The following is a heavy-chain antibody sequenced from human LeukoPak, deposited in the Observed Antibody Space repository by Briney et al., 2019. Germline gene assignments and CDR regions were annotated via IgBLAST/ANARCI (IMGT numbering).Heavy chain of an antibody. J-gene: IGHJ6*03. V-gene: IGHV4-39*07. CDR2: IYYSGST. CDR3: ARVGYSSGWYGGTSSSYYYYMDV. Sequence: SETLSLTCTVSGGSISSSSYYWGWIRQPPGKGLEWIGSIYYSGSTYYNPSLKSRVTISVDTSKNQFSLKLSSVTAADTAVYYCARVGYSSGWYGGTSSSYYYYMDVWGKGTTVTVSS. D-gene: IGHD6-19*01. CDR1: GGSISSSSYY.